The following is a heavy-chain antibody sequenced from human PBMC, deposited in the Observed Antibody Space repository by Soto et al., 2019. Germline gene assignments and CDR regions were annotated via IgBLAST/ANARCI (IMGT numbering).Heavy chain of an antibody. CDR1: KFTFSSYW. CDR3: ASWVGYCSGSACSDAFDI. V-gene: IGHV3-74*01. D-gene: IGHD2-15*01. J-gene: IGHJ3*02. Sequence: EVQLVESGGGLVQPGGSLRLSCATSKFTFSSYWMHWVRQGPGKGLVWVSRINSDGSNTDYADSVKGRSTITRYNAKNPLYLHTNRLTGDDTAVYYCASWVGYCSGSACSDAFDIWGQGTMVTVSS. CDR2: INSDGSNT.